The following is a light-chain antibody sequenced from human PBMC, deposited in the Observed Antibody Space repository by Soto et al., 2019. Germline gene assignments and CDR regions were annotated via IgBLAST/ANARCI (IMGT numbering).Light chain of an antibody. Sequence: DIQMTQSPSSLSASVGDRVTITCRASQSISRNLNWYQHKPGKAPKLLIYAASSLQHGVPSRFSGSGSGTDFTLSISSLQPEDFATYYCQQSYTTVSITFGQGTRLEIK. CDR2: AAS. CDR3: QQSYTTVSIT. CDR1: QSISRN. V-gene: IGKV1-39*01. J-gene: IGKJ5*01.